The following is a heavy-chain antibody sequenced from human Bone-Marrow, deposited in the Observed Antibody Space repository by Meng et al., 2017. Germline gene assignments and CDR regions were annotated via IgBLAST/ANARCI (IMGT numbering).Heavy chain of an antibody. CDR2: INSDGSST. CDR3: ARTRRIAAAGTMYYYYGMDV. V-gene: IGHV3-74*01. Sequence: GGSLRLSCAASGFTFSSYAMSWVRQAPGKGLVWVSRINSDGSSTSYADSVKGRFTISRDNAKNTLYLQMNSLRAEDTAVYYCARTRRIAAAGTMYYYYGMDVWGQGTTVTVSS. CDR1: GFTFSSYA. D-gene: IGHD6-13*01. J-gene: IGHJ6*02.